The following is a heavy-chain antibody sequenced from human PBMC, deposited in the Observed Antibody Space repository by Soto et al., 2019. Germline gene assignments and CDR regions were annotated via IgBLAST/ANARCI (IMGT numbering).Heavy chain of an antibody. CDR1: RYRFTSYW. V-gene: IGHV5-51*01. CDR3: ARHFDSSGYYPDY. D-gene: IGHD3-22*01. CDR2: VYPDDSDI. Sequence: GESLKISCKGSRYRFTSYWIAWVRQMPGKGLEWVGIVYPDDSDIRYSPSFQGQVTISADRSNSTAYLQWRSLKASDTAIYFCARHFDSSGYYPDYWGQGTQVTVSS. J-gene: IGHJ4*02.